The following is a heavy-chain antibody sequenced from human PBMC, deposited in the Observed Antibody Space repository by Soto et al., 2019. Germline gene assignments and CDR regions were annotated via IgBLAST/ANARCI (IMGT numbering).Heavy chain of an antibody. CDR1: GYSFTDYW. D-gene: IGHD4-17*01. CDR3: ARHEGSTVTTNWDY. J-gene: IGHJ4*02. Sequence: VESLKISCQAFGYSFTDYWIGWVRQMPGKGLEWMGLIYPDDSDTRYSPSFQGQVTISVDKSINTAYLQWSSLKASDTAMYYCARHEGSTVTTNWDYWGQGTQVTVSS. V-gene: IGHV5-51*01. CDR2: IYPDDSDT.